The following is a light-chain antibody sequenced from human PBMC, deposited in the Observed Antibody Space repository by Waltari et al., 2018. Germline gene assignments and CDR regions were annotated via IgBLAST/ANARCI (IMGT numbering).Light chain of an antibody. CDR1: QDINRN. Sequence: DIQMTQSPSSLSPSVGDRIIITCRASQDINRNLNWYQKQVGKAPKLLIYGASNLQSGGPSRFSGSGSETDYTLTIISLQPDDFATHYCQQYNSLSWTFGPGARVEIK. J-gene: IGKJ1*01. V-gene: IGKV1-39*01. CDR3: QQYNSLSWT. CDR2: GAS.